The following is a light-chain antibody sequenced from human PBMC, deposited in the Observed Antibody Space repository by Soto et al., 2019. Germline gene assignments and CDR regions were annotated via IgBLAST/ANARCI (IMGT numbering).Light chain of an antibody. CDR3: QQRSNWYT. CDR1: QSVSKY. J-gene: IGKJ2*01. V-gene: IGKV3-11*01. Sequence: EIVLTQSPATLSLSPGERATLSCRASQSVSKYLAWYQQKPGQAPRLLIYDASSRATGIPARFSGGGSGTDFTLTISSLEPEDFAVYYCQQRSNWYTFGQGTKLEIK. CDR2: DAS.